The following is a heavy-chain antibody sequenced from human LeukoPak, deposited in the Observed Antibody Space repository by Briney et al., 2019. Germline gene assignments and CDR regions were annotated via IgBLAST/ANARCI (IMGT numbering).Heavy chain of an antibody. V-gene: IGHV3-21*01. CDR1: GFTFSSYS. Sequence: GGSLRLSCAASGFTFSSYSMDWVRRAPGKGLEWVSSISSSSSYIYYADSVKGRFTISRDNAKNSLYLQMNSLRAEDTAVYYCARDLTLYGDYSFDYWGQGTLVTVSS. CDR2: ISSSSSYI. J-gene: IGHJ4*02. CDR3: ARDLTLYGDYSFDY. D-gene: IGHD4-17*01.